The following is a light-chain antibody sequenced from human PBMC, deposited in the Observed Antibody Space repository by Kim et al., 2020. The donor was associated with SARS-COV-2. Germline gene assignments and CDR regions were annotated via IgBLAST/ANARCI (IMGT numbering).Light chain of an antibody. J-gene: IGLJ3*02. CDR2: DVS. CDR3: SSYTSSSTWV. V-gene: IGLV2-14*03. CDR1: SSDVGGYNY. Sequence: GQSITISCTGTSSDVGGYNYVSWYQQHPGKAPKLMIYDVSKRPSGVSNRFSGSKSGNTASLTISGLQPEDEADYYCSSYTSSSTWVFGGGTKLTVL.